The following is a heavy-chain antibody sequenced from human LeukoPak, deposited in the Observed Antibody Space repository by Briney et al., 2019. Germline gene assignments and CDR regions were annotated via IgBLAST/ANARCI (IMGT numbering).Heavy chain of an antibody. CDR1: GFPFADYG. D-gene: IGHD6-13*01. J-gene: IGHJ4*02. CDR2: INWSGDNT. CDR3: ARDLSSNWSNLGY. Sequence: GGSLRLSCDDSGFPFADYGLSWVRQAPGKGPQWVAGINWSGDNTFYADSVKGRFTISRDNTKKTLYLQMDNLRGDDTATYYCARDLSSNWSNLGYWGQGTLVTVSS. V-gene: IGHV3-20*04.